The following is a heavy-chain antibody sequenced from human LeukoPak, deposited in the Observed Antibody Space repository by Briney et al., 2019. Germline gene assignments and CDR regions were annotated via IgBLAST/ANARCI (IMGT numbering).Heavy chain of an antibody. V-gene: IGHV3-23*01. Sequence: GGSLRLSCGASGFTFSNYAMSWVRQAPGKGLEWVSGIHSDGTTYYADSVKGRFTISRDNSKNTLYLQMKSLTAEDTAIYYCAKRYFGNYYFDFWGQGTLVTVSS. D-gene: IGHD3-9*01. CDR3: AKRYFGNYYFDF. CDR1: GFTFSNYA. CDR2: IHSDGTT. J-gene: IGHJ4*02.